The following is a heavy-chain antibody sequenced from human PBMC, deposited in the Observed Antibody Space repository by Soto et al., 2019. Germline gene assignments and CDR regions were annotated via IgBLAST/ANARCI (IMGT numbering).Heavy chain of an antibody. CDR3: AKDYDFWRGSVNPYFDF. CDR2: ISGSGGST. V-gene: IGHV3-23*01. D-gene: IGHD3-3*01. J-gene: IGHJ4*02. CDR1: GFTLSSYA. Sequence: GGSLRLSCAASGFTLSSYAISWVRQAPGKGLEWVSAISGSGGSTYYADSVKGRFTITRDNSKNTLYLQMSSQRAEDTAVYYCAKDYDFWRGSVNPYFDFWGLGTLVTVSS.